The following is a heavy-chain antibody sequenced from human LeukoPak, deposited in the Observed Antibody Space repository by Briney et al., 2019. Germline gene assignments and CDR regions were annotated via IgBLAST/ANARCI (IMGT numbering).Heavy chain of an antibody. D-gene: IGHD5-12*01. Sequence: PGGSLRLSCAASGFPFTNAWMDWARQAPGKGLEWVGRIKSRPSGGTTDFAVPVQGRFTISRDDSKNTVYLHMNGLKTEDTAVYYCITVYDSVANWGRGVLVTVSS. CDR2: IKSRPSGGTT. V-gene: IGHV3-15*01. CDR3: ITVYDSVAN. CDR1: GFPFTNAW. J-gene: IGHJ4*02.